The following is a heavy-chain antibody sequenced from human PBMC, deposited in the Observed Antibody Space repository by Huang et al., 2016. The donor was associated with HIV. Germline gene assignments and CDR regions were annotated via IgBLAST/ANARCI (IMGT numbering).Heavy chain of an antibody. CDR1: GYTFTSYG. V-gene: IGHV1-18*04. D-gene: IGHD2-2*02. CDR2: ISAYNGNT. CDR3: ARGRDIVVVPAALPPYFDY. J-gene: IGHJ4*02. Sequence: QVQLVQSGAEVKKPGASVKVSCKASGYTFTSYGISWVRQAPGQGLEWMGWISAYNGNTNYAQKLQGRVTMTTDTSTSTAYMELRSLRSDDTDVYYCARGRDIVVVPAALPPYFDYWGQGTLVTVSS.